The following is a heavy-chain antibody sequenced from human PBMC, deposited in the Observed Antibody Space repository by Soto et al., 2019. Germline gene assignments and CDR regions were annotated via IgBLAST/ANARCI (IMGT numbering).Heavy chain of an antibody. CDR2: IYYSGST. CDR1: GGSISSGCYY. V-gene: IGHV4-31*03. CDR3: ARGTGLWFGESTDWFDP. D-gene: IGHD3-10*01. J-gene: IGHJ5*02. Sequence: SETLSLTCPVSGGSISSGCYYWSWIRQHPGKGLEWIGYIYYSGSTYYNPSLKSRVTISVDTSKNQFSLKLSSVTAADTAVYYCARGTGLWFGESTDWFDPWGQGTLVTVSS.